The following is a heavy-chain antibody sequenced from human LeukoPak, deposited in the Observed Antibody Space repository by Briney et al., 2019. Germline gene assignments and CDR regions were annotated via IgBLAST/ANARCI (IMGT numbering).Heavy chain of an antibody. CDR3: ASAVIGDILTGPLDY. J-gene: IGHJ4*02. CDR1: GFTFSNFA. CDR2: ISYDENNK. V-gene: IGHV3-30*04. D-gene: IGHD3-9*01. Sequence: GRSLRLSCAASGFTFSNFAMHWVPEAPGKGQEWVAVISYDENNKYYAYSVRGRFTISRDNSKNTLHLQMNSLRAEDTAVYYCASAVIGDILTGPLDYWGEGTLVTVSS.